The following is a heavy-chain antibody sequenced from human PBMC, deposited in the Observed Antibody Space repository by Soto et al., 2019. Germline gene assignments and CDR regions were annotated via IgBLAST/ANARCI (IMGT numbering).Heavy chain of an antibody. CDR2: IKQDGSDK. CDR3: ARGPKLTYVFWSGYSEPFDV. J-gene: IGHJ3*01. Sequence: EAQLVESGGGLVQPGGSLRLSCAASGLTFSSYWMSWVRQAPGKGLEWVANIKQDGSDKYYVDSVKGRFTNSRDNAKSSLYLQMNSLRAEDTAVYYCARGPKLTYVFWSGYSEPFDVWGQGTMVTVSS. D-gene: IGHD3-3*01. V-gene: IGHV3-7*05. CDR1: GLTFSSYW.